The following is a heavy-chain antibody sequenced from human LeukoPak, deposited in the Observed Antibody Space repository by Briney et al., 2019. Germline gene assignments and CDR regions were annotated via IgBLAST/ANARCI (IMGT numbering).Heavy chain of an antibody. CDR3: ARLYPSIPVAGSGNCFDS. Sequence: ASVKVSCKASGYTFTDHYMHWVRQAPGQGLEHMGWINPNSGDMKYAQKFQGRVTMTRDTSINTAYMELRSLRSDGTAVYYCARLYPSIPVAGSGNCFDSWGQGTLVTVSS. D-gene: IGHD6-19*01. J-gene: IGHJ4*02. CDR1: GYTFTDHY. V-gene: IGHV1-2*02. CDR2: INPNSGDM.